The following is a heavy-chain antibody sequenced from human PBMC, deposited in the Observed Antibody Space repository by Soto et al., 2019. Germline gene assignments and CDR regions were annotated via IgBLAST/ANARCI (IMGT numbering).Heavy chain of an antibody. CDR3: ARGVVVPAATGKSWFDA. CDR1: GYTFTSKG. Sequence: QVQLVQSGAEVEKPGASVKVSCKASGYTFTSKGITWVRQAPGQGLEWMGWISTYNGNTNYAQKLQGRVIMTTDTSTRTVYMKVRSLRSDDTAVYYCARGVVVPAATGKSWFDAWGQGTMVTVSS. J-gene: IGHJ5*02. D-gene: IGHD2-2*01. CDR2: ISTYNGNT. V-gene: IGHV1-18*01.